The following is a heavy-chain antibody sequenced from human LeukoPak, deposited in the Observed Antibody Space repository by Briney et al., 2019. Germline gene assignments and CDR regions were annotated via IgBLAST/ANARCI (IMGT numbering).Heavy chain of an antibody. D-gene: IGHD4-17*01. J-gene: IGHJ4*02. CDR1: GGSISSSSYY. CDR3: ARVGYGSYFDY. V-gene: IGHV4-39*01. Sequence: SETLSLTCTVSGGSISSSSYYWGWIRQTPGKGLEWIGSIYYSGSTFYSPSLKSRVTISVDTSKNQFSLKLSSVTAADTAVYYCARVGYGSYFDYWGQGTLVTVSS. CDR2: IYYSGST.